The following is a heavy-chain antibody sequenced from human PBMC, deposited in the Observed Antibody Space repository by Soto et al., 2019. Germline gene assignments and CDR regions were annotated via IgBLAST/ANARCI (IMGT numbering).Heavy chain of an antibody. CDR2: IDPSDSYT. D-gene: IGHD6-19*01. CDR1: GYSFTSYW. Sequence: WESLKISCKGSGYSFTSYWISWVRQMPGKGLEWMGRIDPSDSYTNYSPSFQGHVTISADKSISTAYLQWSSLKASDTAMYYCARRHGSGWFRGADYYYGMDVWGQGTTVTVSS. J-gene: IGHJ6*02. V-gene: IGHV5-10-1*01. CDR3: ARRHGSGWFRGADYYYGMDV.